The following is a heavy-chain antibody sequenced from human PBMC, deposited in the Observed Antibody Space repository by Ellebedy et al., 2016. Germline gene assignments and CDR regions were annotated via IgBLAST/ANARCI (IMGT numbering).Heavy chain of an antibody. Sequence: GGSLRLXXAASGFTFSSYSMNWVRQAPGKGLEWVSYISSSSSTIYYADSVKGRFTISRDNAKNSLYLQMNSLRDEDTAVYYCARVMITFGGVIGGLDYWGQGTLVTVSS. CDR1: GFTFSSYS. J-gene: IGHJ4*02. D-gene: IGHD3-16*02. CDR2: ISSSSSTI. CDR3: ARVMITFGGVIGGLDY. V-gene: IGHV3-48*02.